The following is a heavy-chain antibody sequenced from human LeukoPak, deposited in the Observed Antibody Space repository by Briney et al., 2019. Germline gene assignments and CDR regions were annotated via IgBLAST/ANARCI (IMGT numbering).Heavy chain of an antibody. Sequence: PSETLSLTCTVSGGSISSYYWSWIRQPPGKGLEWIGSIYYSGSTYYNPSLKSRVTISVDTSKNQFSLKLSSVTATDTAVYYCARLLVGAPDYWGQGTLVTVSS. D-gene: IGHD1-26*01. CDR1: GGSISSYY. CDR2: IYYSGST. V-gene: IGHV4-59*05. J-gene: IGHJ4*02. CDR3: ARLLVGAPDY.